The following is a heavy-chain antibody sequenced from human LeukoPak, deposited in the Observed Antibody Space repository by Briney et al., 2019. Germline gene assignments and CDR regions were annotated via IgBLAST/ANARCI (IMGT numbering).Heavy chain of an antibody. CDR2: IRYDGSNK. CDR1: GFTFSSYG. CDR3: ASLGYCSGGSCYPY. Sequence: GGSLRLSCAASGFTFSSYGMHWVRQAPGKGLEWVAFIRYDGSNKYYADSVKGRFTISRDNSKNTLYLQMNSLRSDDTAVYYCASLGYCSGGSCYPYWGQGTLVTVSS. D-gene: IGHD2-15*01. J-gene: IGHJ4*02. V-gene: IGHV3-30*02.